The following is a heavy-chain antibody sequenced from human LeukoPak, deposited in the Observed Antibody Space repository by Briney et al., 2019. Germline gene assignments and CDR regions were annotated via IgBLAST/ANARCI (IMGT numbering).Heavy chain of an antibody. CDR1: GYTFTSYD. J-gene: IGHJ6*03. D-gene: IGHD6-6*01. CDR2: MDPNSGNT. V-gene: IGHV1-8*03. CDR3: ARGPQSSSSYYYYYMDV. Sequence: GASVKVSCKASGYTFTSYDINWVRQATGQGLEWMGWMDPNSGNTGYAQKFQGRVTITRNTSIGTAYMELSSLRSEDTAVYYCARGPQSSSSYYYYYMDVWGKGTTVTVSS.